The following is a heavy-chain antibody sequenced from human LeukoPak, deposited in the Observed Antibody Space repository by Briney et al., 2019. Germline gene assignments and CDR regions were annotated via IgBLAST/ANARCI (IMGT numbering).Heavy chain of an antibody. CDR3: ARHPGIAAARAFDI. CDR2: ISSSSSTI. D-gene: IGHD6-13*01. Sequence: GGSLRLSCAASGFTFSDYNMRWIRQAPGKGLEWVSYISSSSSTIYYADSVKGRFTISRDKAKNSLYLQMNSLRAEDTAVYYCARHPGIAAARAFDIWGQGTMVTVSS. V-gene: IGHV3-11*04. J-gene: IGHJ3*02. CDR1: GFTFSDYN.